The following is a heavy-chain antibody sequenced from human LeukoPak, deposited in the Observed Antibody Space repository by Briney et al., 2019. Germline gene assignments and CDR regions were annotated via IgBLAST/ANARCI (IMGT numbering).Heavy chain of an antibody. CDR1: RFTLSNYW. J-gene: IGHJ6*03. CDR2: IKQDGSEK. CDR3: ASLSPWGYSYAVYYYYYMDV. D-gene: IGHD5-18*01. V-gene: IGHV3-7*01. Sequence: PGGSLRLSCAASRFTLSNYWMTWVRQAPGKGLEWVANIKQDGSEKYYVDSVKGRFTISRDNAKNSLYLQMNSLRAEDTAVYYCASLSPWGYSYAVYYYYYMDVWGKGTTVTVSS.